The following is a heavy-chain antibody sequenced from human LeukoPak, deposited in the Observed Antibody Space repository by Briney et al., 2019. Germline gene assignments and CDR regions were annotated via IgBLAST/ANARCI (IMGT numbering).Heavy chain of an antibody. CDR2: IYYSGST. J-gene: IGHJ6*02. V-gene: IGHV4-61*03. Sequence: PSQPLSLTCTVSGGPISSGGYYWSWIRQPPGKGLEWIGYIYYSGSTNYNPSLKSRVTISVDTSKNHFSLKLSSVTAADTAVYYCARHHYYYGMDVWGQGTTVTVSS. CDR3: ARHHYYYGMDV. CDR1: GGPISSGGYY.